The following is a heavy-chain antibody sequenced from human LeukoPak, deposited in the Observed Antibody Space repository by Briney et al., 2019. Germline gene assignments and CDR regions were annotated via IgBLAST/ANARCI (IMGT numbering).Heavy chain of an antibody. J-gene: IGHJ4*02. D-gene: IGHD2-2*02. V-gene: IGHV1-18*01. CDR3: ARELYGRFEY. Sequence: ASVKVSCKASGYTFTNYGISWVRQAPGQGLEWMGWINPYNGNTNYAQKLQGRVTMTTDTSTSTAYMELRSLRSDDTAVYYCARELYGRFEYWGQGTLVTVSS. CDR2: INPYNGNT. CDR1: GYTFTNYG.